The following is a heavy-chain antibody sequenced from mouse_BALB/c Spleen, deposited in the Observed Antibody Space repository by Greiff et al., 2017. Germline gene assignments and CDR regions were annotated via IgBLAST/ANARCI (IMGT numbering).Heavy chain of an antibody. J-gene: IGHJ4*01. CDR2: ISSGGSYT. Sequence: EVKLMESGGGLVKPGGSLKLSCAASGFTFSSYAMSWVRQSPEKRLEWVAEISSGGSYTYYPDTVTGRFTISRDNAKNTLYLEMSSLRSEDTAMYYCARDLDPYAMDYWGQGTSVTVSS. CDR1: GFTFSSYA. V-gene: IGHV5-9-4*01. CDR3: ARDLDPYAMDY.